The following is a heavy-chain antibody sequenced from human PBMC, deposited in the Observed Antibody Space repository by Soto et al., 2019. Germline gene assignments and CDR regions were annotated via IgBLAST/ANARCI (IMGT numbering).Heavy chain of an antibody. V-gene: IGHV1-3*01. J-gene: IGHJ2*01. CDR3: AKGYCSGGSCYGPRYFYL. Sequence: ASVKVSCKASGYTFTSYSMHWVRQAPGQRLEWMGWINAGNGNTKYSQKFQGRVTITRDTSASTAYMELSSLRSEDTAVYYCAKGYCSGGSCYGPRYFYLWGRGTLVTVSS. D-gene: IGHD2-15*01. CDR1: GYTFTSYS. CDR2: INAGNGNT.